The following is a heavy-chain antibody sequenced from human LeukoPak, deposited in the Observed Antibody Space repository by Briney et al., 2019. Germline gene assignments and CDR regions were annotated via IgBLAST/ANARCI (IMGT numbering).Heavy chain of an antibody. CDR1: GGSITGGSYY. V-gene: IGHV4-39*01. CDR3: ARRSYYDSSGIFDY. CDR2: IYYSGST. D-gene: IGHD3-22*01. J-gene: IGHJ4*02. Sequence: SETLSLTCTVSGGSITGGSYYWGWIRQPPGKGLEWIGSIYYSGSTYYNPSLKSRVTISVDTSKNQFSLKLSSVTAADTAVYYCARRSYYDSSGIFDYWGQGTLVTVSS.